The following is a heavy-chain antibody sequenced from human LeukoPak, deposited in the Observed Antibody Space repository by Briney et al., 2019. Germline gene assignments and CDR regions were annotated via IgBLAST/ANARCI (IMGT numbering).Heavy chain of an antibody. CDR3: AREGTFFGVVSYYYYYMDV. CDR1: GGSISSGSYY. CDR2: IYTSGST. D-gene: IGHD3-3*01. V-gene: IGHV4-61*02. Sequence: SQTLSLTCTVSGGSISSGSYYWSWIRQPAGKGLEWIGRIYTSGSTNYNPSPKSRVTISVDTSKNQFSLNLSSVTAADTAVYYCAREGTFFGVVSYYYYYMDVWGKGTTVTVSS. J-gene: IGHJ6*03.